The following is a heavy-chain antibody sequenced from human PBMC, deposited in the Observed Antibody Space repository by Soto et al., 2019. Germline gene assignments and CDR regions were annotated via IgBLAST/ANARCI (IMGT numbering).Heavy chain of an antibody. CDR1: GGTFSNYA. D-gene: IGHD5-12*01. J-gene: IGHJ4*02. CDR2: IIPLFGTA. CDR3: PRPIEMATSSRLYLCY. Sequence: QVQLVQSGAEVKKPGSSVKVSCKASGGTFSNYAINWVRQAPGQGLEWMGGIIPLFGTANYAQKFQGRVTITADEPTNKAYLDLSSLRSDDTAVYYCPRPIEMATSSRLYLCYWGQGNLV. V-gene: IGHV1-69*01.